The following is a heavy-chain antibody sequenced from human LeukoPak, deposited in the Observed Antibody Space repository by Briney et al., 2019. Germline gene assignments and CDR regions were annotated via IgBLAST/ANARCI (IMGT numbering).Heavy chain of an antibody. CDR2: ISSSGDSI. D-gene: IGHD1-1*01. V-gene: IGHV3-48*03. J-gene: IGHJ5*02. CDR1: GFTFSSYE. CDR3: ARARSTNSWNGENCFDP. Sequence: GGSLRLSCAASGFTFSSYEMNWVRQAPGKGLEWVSYISSSGDSIYYADSVKGRFTISRDNAKNSLSLQMNSLRAEDTAFYYCARARSTNSWNGENCFDPWGQGTLVTVSS.